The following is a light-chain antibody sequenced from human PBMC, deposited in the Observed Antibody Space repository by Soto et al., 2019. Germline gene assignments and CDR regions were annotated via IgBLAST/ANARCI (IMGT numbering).Light chain of an antibody. J-gene: IGLJ2*01. CDR1: IHDIGGYNF. Sequence: PRSVSGSPGQSITISCSGTIHDIGGYNFISWYQQHPGTAPKIIIYDVSKRPSGVPDRFSGSTSGNTASLTISGLQTEDDAFYYCCSYAGSNTLVFGGGTKVTVL. CDR2: DVS. CDR3: CSYAGSNTLV. V-gene: IGLV2-11*01.